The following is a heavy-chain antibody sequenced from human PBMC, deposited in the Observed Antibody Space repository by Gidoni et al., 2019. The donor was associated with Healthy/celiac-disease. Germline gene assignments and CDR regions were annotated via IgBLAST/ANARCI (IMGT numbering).Heavy chain of an antibody. CDR2: IYSGGST. V-gene: IGHV3-66*02. Sequence: EVQLVESGGGLVQPGGSLRLSCAASGFTVSSNYMSWVRQAPGKGLEWVSVIYSGGSTYYADSVKGRFTTSRDNSKNTLYLQMNSLRAEDTAVYYCASPWSYGDYTSQKSYYYYGMDVWGQGTTVTVSS. CDR3: ASPWSYGDYTSQKSYYYYGMDV. J-gene: IGHJ6*02. CDR1: GFTVSSNY. D-gene: IGHD4-17*01.